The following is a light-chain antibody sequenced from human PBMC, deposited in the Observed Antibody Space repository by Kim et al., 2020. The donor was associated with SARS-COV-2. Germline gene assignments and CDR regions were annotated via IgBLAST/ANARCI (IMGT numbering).Light chain of an antibody. CDR3: SSYAGSYTFV. V-gene: IGLV2-11*01. Sequence: QSDLTQPRSVSGSPGQSVTISCTGTSSDVGRYNFVSWYQHHPGKAPKLMIYDVSKRPSGVPDRFSGSKSGNTASLTISGLQADDEADYYCSSYAGSYTFVFATGTKVTVL. J-gene: IGLJ1*01. CDR1: SSDVGRYNF. CDR2: DVS.